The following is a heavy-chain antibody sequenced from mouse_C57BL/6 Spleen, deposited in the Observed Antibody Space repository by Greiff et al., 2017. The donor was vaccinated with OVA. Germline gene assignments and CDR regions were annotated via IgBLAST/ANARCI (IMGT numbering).Heavy chain of an antibody. Sequence: QVQLKQPGAELVMPGASVKLSCKASGYTFTSYWMHWVKQRPGQGLEWIGEIDPSDSYTNYNQKFKGKSTLTVDKSSSTAYMQLSSLTSEDSAVYYCARKEGLDYWGQGTTLTVSS. J-gene: IGHJ2*01. CDR1: GYTFTSYW. V-gene: IGHV1-69*01. D-gene: IGHD3-3*01. CDR2: IDPSDSYT. CDR3: ARKEGLDY.